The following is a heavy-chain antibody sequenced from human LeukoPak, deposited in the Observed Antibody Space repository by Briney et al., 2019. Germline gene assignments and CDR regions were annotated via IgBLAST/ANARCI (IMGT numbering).Heavy chain of an antibody. Sequence: PGGSLRLSCAASGFTFTSYEMNWVRQAPGKGLEWVSYISSSGSTIYYADSVKGRFTISRDNAKNSLYLQMNSLRAEDTALYYCVSHRGSGPYWGQGTLVTVSS. CDR1: GFTFTSYE. D-gene: IGHD3-10*01. V-gene: IGHV3-48*03. CDR2: ISSSGSTI. CDR3: VSHRGSGPY. J-gene: IGHJ4*02.